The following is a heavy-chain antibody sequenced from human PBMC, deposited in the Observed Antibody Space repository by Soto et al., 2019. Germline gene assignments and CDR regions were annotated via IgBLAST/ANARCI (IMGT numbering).Heavy chain of an antibody. CDR2: FSYSGSL. D-gene: IGHD1-20*01. CDR1: GGSSRAYH. J-gene: IGHJ2*01. Sequence: GELQQWGTGLLKPSETLSLNCSVYGGSSRAYHWSWIRQSPGEGLEWIGEFSYSGSLNSNPSLKGRVSVSLDTSTNHFSLTMTSVTDADTAVYFCAGGPRYWSFALWGRGTLVTVS. CDR3: AGGPRYWSFAL. V-gene: IGHV4-34*01.